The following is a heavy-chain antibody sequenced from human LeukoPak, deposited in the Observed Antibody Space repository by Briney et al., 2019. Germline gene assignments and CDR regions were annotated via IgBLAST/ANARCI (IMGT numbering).Heavy chain of an antibody. J-gene: IGHJ5*02. Sequence: GGSLRLSCVASGFTFSDYDMGWVRRAPGKGPEWLANIRQDGSAEYYADSVKGRLTLSRDNAKNSLYLQMNSLRAEDTAVYYCARVKEYQMLYGGFDPWGQGTLVTVSS. CDR1: GFTFSDYD. CDR3: ARVKEYQMLYGGFDP. D-gene: IGHD2-2*02. V-gene: IGHV3-7*01. CDR2: IRQDGSAE.